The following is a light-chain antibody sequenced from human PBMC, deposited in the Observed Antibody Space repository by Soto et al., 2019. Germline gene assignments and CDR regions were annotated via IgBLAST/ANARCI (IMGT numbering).Light chain of an antibody. CDR3: HSHDNTNQV. CDR2: DDD. V-gene: IGLV6-57*03. J-gene: IGLJ1*01. CDR1: SGRIASSY. Sequence: NFMLTQPHSVSESPGKTVTISCTRSSGRIASSYVQWYQQRPGSAPTTVIYDDDERPSGVPDRFSGSVDSSSNSASLTISGLTTEDEADYYCHSHDNTNQVFRTGTKLTVL.